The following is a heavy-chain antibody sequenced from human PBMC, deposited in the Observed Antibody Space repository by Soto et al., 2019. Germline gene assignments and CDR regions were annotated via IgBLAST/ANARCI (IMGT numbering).Heavy chain of an antibody. CDR1: GGSMSFYS. D-gene: IGHD2-8*01. J-gene: IGHJ3*02. V-gene: IGHV4-59*01. Sequence: SETLSLTCAVPGGSMSFYSWSWIRQPPGKGLEWIGYIHHSGDTDYNPSLKSRVTISVDRPQNQLSLKLTSVTTADTAVYYCARAHCSNGICYAFDIWGPGTKVTVSS. CDR3: ARAHCSNGICYAFDI. CDR2: IHHSGDT.